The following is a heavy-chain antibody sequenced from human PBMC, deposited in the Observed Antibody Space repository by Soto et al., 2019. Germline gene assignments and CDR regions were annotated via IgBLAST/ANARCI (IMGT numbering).Heavy chain of an antibody. CDR1: GFTFSSYG. CDR3: AKGLAGLHLYYYYGMDV. V-gene: IGHV3-30*18. Sequence: GGSLRLSWAASGFTFSSYGMHGGREAPGKGLEWVAVISYDGSNKYYADSVKGRFTISRDNSKNTLYLQMNSLRAEDTAVYYCAKGLAGLHLYYYYGMDVWGQGTTVTVSS. J-gene: IGHJ6*02. CDR2: ISYDGSNK. D-gene: IGHD2-15*01.